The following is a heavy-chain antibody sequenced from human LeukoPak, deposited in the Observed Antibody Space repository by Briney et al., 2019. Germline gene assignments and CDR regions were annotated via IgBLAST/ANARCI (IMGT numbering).Heavy chain of an antibody. J-gene: IGHJ5*02. CDR1: GDSISSSDYY. Sequence: SETLSLTCSVSGDSISSSDYYWGWIRQPPGKGLEWIGSIYHSGSTYYNPSLKSRVIISVDTSKNQISLKLGTVTAADTAVYYCAKVGVLLWFGGHFDPWGQGTLATVSS. D-gene: IGHD3-10*01. CDR3: AKVGVLLWFGGHFDP. CDR2: IYHSGST. V-gene: IGHV4-39*07.